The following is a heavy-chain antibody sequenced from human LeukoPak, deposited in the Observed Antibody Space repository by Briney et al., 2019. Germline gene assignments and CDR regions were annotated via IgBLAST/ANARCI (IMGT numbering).Heavy chain of an antibody. Sequence: ASVKVSCKASGYTFRDHYMYWVRQAPGQGLEWMGWINPNSGGTNYVQKFQGRVTMTRDTSISTAYMELSRLTSDDTAVYYCARASYSGYDWDYWGQGILVTVSS. V-gene: IGHV1-2*02. D-gene: IGHD5-12*01. CDR1: GYTFRDHY. J-gene: IGHJ4*02. CDR2: INPNSGGT. CDR3: ARASYSGYDWDY.